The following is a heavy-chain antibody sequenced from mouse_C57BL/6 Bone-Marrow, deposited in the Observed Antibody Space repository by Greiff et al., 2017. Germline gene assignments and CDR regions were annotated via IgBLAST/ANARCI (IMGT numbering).Heavy chain of an antibody. Sequence: QVQLQQPGAELVKPGASVKMSCKASGYTFPSYWITWVKQRPGQGLEWICDIYPGSGSTNYNEKFKSKATLTVDTSSSTAYMQLSSLTSADSAGYYCARGPPYWYIDVWGTGTTGTVSS. CDR2: IYPGSGST. D-gene: IGHD6-1*01. V-gene: IGHV1-55*01. CDR1: GYTFPSYW. J-gene: IGHJ1*03. CDR3: ARGPPYWYIDV.